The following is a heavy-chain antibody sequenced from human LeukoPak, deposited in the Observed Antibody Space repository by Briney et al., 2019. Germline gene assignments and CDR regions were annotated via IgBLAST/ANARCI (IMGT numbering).Heavy chain of an antibody. CDR3: ARVTGYMIEDYFDY. D-gene: IGHD3-22*01. CDR2: IYYSGST. V-gene: IGHV4-59*01. J-gene: IGHJ4*02. CDR1: GGSISSYY. Sequence: SETLSLTCTVSGGSISSYYWSWIRQPPGKGLEWIGSIYYSGSTNYKPSLKSRVTISVETSKNQFSLKLRSVTAADTAVYYCARVTGYMIEDYFDYWGQGTLVTVSS.